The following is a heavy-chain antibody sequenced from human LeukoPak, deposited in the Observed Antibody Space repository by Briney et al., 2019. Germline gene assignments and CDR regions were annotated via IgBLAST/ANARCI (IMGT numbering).Heavy chain of an antibody. V-gene: IGHV4-30-4*02. CDR2: IYYSGST. J-gene: IGHJ3*02. CDR1: GGSISSGDYY. D-gene: IGHD7-27*01. Sequence: SETLSLTCTVSGGSISSGDYYWSWIRQPPGKGLEWIGYIYYSGSTYYNPSLKSRVTISLDPPKKQFSLKLSSVTAADTAVYYCAREGATGDNDAFDIWGQGTMVTVSS. CDR3: AREGATGDNDAFDI.